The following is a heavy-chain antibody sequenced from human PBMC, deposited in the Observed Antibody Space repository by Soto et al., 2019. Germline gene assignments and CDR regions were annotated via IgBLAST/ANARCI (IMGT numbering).Heavy chain of an antibody. CDR3: ARTPYYYGSGTDPYYFDY. V-gene: IGHV3-20*01. D-gene: IGHD3-10*01. Sequence: EVQLVESGGGVVRPGGSLRLSCAASGFTFDDYGMSWVRQAPGKGLEWVSGINWNGGSTGYADSVKGRFTISRDNAKNSLYLLMNSLRAEDTALYHCARTPYYYGSGTDPYYFDYWGQGTLVTVSS. CDR1: GFTFDDYG. CDR2: INWNGGST. J-gene: IGHJ4*02.